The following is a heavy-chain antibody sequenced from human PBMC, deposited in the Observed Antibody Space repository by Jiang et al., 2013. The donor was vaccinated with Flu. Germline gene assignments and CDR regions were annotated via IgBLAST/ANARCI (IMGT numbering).Heavy chain of an antibody. CDR2: GNT. J-gene: IGHJ4*02. CDR3: ARVQGENYYDSSGYYPVYYFDY. D-gene: IGHD3-22*01. Sequence: GNTNYAQKLQGRVTMTTDTSTSTAYMELRSLRSDDTAVYYCARVQGENYYDSSGYYPVYYFDYWGQGTLVTVSS. V-gene: IGHV1-18*01.